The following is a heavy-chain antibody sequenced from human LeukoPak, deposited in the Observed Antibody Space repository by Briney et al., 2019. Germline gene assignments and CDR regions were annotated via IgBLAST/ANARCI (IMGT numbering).Heavy chain of an antibody. D-gene: IGHD6-19*01. CDR3: ARAGLEQWLADY. CDR1: GLTFSSYS. J-gene: IGHJ4*02. V-gene: IGHV3-21*01. Sequence: GGSLRLSCAASGLTFSSYSMNWVRQAPGKGLEWVSSISSSSSYIYYADSVKGRFTISRDNAKNSLYLQMNSLRAEDTAVYYCARAGLEQWLADYWGQGTLVTVSS. CDR2: ISSSSSYI.